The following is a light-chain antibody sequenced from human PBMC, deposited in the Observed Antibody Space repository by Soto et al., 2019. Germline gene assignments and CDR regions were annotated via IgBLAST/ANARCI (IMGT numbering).Light chain of an antibody. V-gene: IGKV3-20*01. J-gene: IGKJ4*01. CDR3: QQYGRSIPLT. Sequence: EIVLTQSPGTVSLSPGERATLSCRASQSLSSDFLAWYQQKPGQAPRLLIYHASNTATGIPDRFSGSGSGTDFTLTISRLEPEDSAVYYCQQYGRSIPLTFGGGTKVEIK. CDR1: QSLSSDF. CDR2: HAS.